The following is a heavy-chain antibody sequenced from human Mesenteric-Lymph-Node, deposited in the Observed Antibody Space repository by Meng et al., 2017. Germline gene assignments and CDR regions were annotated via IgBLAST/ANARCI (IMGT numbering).Heavy chain of an antibody. V-gene: IGHV3-21*04. J-gene: IGHJ6*02. Sequence: GESLKISCAASGFTFSTNNMIWVRQAPGKGLEWVSSITSGSTYIYYANLVKGRFIISRDNAKNSLYLQMNNLRAEDTAVYYCARGGNWNYVLYGMDVWGQGTTVTVSS. D-gene: IGHD1-7*01. CDR1: GFTFSTNN. CDR2: ITSGSTYI. CDR3: ARGGNWNYVLYGMDV.